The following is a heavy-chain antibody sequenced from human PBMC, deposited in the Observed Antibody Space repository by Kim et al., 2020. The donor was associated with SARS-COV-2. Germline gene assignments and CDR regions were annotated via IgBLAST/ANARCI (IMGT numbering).Heavy chain of an antibody. V-gene: IGHV4-39*01. D-gene: IGHD1-26*01. CDR2: IYYSGST. CDR3: ASGRELAHDY. CDR1: GGSISSSSYY. Sequence: SEALSLTCTVSGGSISSSSYYWGWIRQPPGKGLEWIGSIYYSGSTYYNPSLKSRVTISVDTSKNQFSLKLSSVTAADTAVYYCASGRELAHDYWGQGTLVTVSS. J-gene: IGHJ4*02.